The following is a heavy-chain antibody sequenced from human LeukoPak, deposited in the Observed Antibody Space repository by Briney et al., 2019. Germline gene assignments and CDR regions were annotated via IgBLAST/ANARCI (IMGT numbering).Heavy chain of an antibody. CDR3: ARDQATVTTPYFDY. J-gene: IGHJ4*02. CDR1: GFTFTGYY. V-gene: IGHV1-2*02. Sequence: ASVKVSCKASGFTFTGYYVHWVRQAPGQGLEWMEWINLNSGGTSYAQKFQGRVTMTRGTSINTAYMELSSLRSDDTALYYCARDQATVTTPYFDYWGQGTLVTVSS. CDR2: INLNSGGT. D-gene: IGHD4-17*01.